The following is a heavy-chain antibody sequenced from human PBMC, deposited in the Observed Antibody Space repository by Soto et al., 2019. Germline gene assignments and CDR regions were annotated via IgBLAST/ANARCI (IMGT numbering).Heavy chain of an antibody. CDR1: GLTFSNYA. V-gene: IGHV3-23*01. J-gene: IGHJ4*02. D-gene: IGHD1-7*01. CDR3: AKNQERELPRVIDF. Sequence: GGSLRLSCATSGLTFSNYAMSWVRQTPGGGLEWVSSMSGSSSTTYYADSVRGRFTISRDRSKNTLYLQMSSLRAEDTALYYCAKNQERELPRVIDFWGQGTLVTVSS. CDR2: MSGSSSTT.